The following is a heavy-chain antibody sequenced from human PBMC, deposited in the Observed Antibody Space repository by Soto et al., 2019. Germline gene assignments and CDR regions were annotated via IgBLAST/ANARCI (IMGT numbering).Heavy chain of an antibody. Sequence: AAACRFRAYYMHWLGQANGQGLEWMGWINPNSGGTNYAQKFQGRVTMTRDTSISTAYMELSRLRSDDTAVCYCARDDFWSGRRAFDIWVQGTMVTVSS. J-gene: IGHJ3*02. CDR2: INPNSGGT. D-gene: IGHD3-3*01. CDR3: ARDDFWSGRRAFDI. CDR1: ACRFRAYY. V-gene: IGHV1-2*02.